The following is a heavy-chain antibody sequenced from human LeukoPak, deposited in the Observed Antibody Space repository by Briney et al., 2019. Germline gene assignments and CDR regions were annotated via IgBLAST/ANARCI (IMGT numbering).Heavy chain of an antibody. Sequence: SETLSLTCAVYGGSFSGYYWTWIRQPPGKGLEWIGEMNHSGSANYNPSLKSRVTISVDTSKNQCSLRLSSVTAADTAVYYCARVYYSSSYDYWYFDLWGRGTLVTVSS. J-gene: IGHJ2*01. V-gene: IGHV4-34*01. CDR2: MNHSGSA. CDR1: GGSFSGYY. D-gene: IGHD6-13*01. CDR3: ARVYYSSSYDYWYFDL.